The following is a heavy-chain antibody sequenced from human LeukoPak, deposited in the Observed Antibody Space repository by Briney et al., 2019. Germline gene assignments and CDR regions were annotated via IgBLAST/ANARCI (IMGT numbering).Heavy chain of an antibody. CDR2: IIPIFGTA. D-gene: IGHD6-13*01. J-gene: IGHJ4*02. V-gene: IGHV1-69*01. Sequence: SVKVSCKASGGTFSSYAISWVRQAPGQGLEWMGGIIPIFGTANYAQKFQGRVTITADESTSTAYMELSSLRSEDTAVYYCARVEAWQQLPKYFDYWGQGTLVTVSS. CDR1: GGTFSSYA. CDR3: ARVEAWQQLPKYFDY.